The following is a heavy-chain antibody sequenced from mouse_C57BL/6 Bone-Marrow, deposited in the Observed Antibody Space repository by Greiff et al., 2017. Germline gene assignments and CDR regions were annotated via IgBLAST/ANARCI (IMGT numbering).Heavy chain of an antibody. CDR2: ISSGGDYI. CDR1: GFTFSSYA. V-gene: IGHV5-9-1*02. CDR3: TRKGRGY. J-gene: IGHJ4*01. Sequence: EVQLVESGEGLVKPGGSLKLSCAASGFTFSSYAMSWVRQTPEKRLEWVAYISSGGDYIYYADTVKGRFTISRDNARNTPYLQMSSLRAEDTAMYYCTRKGRGYWGQGTSVTVSS.